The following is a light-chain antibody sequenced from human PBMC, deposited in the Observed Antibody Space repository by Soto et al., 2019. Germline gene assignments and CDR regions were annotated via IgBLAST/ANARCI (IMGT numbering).Light chain of an antibody. CDR2: AAS. Sequence: DIQMTQSPSSLSASVGDRVTITCRASHGISNYLAWYQQKPGKVPKLLIYAASTLPSGFASRFSGSGSGTDFTLTISSLQPEDVATYYCQRYNSAPLTFGQGTRLEIK. J-gene: IGKJ5*01. V-gene: IGKV1-27*01. CDR1: HGISNY. CDR3: QRYNSAPLT.